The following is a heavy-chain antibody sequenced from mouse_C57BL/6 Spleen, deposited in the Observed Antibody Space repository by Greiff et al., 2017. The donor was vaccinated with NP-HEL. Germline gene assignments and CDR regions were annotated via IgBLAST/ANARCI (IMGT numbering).Heavy chain of an antibody. CDR1: GFSLTSYG. V-gene: IGHV2-6*03. CDR2: IWSDGST. D-gene: IGHD3-2*02. Sequence: QVQLKQSGPGLVAPSQSLSITCTVSGFSLTSYGVHWVRQPPGKGLEWLVVIWSDGSTTYNSALKSRLSISKDNSKSQVFLKMNSLQTDDTAMYYCARLHSSGYGFAYWGQGTLVTVSA. J-gene: IGHJ3*01. CDR3: ARLHSSGYGFAY.